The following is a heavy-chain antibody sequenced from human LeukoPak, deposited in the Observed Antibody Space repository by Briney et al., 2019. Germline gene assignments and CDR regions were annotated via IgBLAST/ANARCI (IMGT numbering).Heavy chain of an antibody. CDR2: IYYSGST. CDR3: AREPSSSEFDP. J-gene: IGHJ5*02. V-gene: IGHV4-39*07. Sequence: SETLSLTCTVSGGSISSSSYYWGWIRQPPGKGLEWIGSIYYSGSTYYNPSLKSRVTISVDTSKNQFSLKLSSVTAADTVVYYCAREPSSSEFDPWGQGTLVTVSS. D-gene: IGHD6-6*01. CDR1: GGSISSSSYY.